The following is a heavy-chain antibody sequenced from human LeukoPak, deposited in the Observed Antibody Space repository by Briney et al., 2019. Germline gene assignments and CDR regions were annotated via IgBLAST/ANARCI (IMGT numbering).Heavy chain of an antibody. CDR3: ARDRTSSSWRPDSFDI. D-gene: IGHD6-13*01. CDR1: GFTFSDYY. CDR2: ISGGGTTI. V-gene: IGHV3-11*01. J-gene: IGHJ3*02. Sequence: GGSLRLSCAVSGFTFSDYYMSWIRQAPGKGLEWVSYISGGGTTIYYADSVKGRFTISRDNAKNSLYLQMNSLRAEDTAVYYCARDRTSSSWRPDSFDIWGQGTMVTVSP.